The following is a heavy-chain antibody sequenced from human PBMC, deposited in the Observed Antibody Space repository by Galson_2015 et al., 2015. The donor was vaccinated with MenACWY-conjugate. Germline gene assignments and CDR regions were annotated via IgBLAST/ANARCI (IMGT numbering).Heavy chain of an antibody. CDR1: GFTFSNYG. CDR3: VKLGGSYAYDPLDY. Sequence: SLRLSCAASGFTFSNYGMSWVRQAPRKGLEWVSAIGGNGDSTNYADSVKGRFSISRDNSKNTMYLQMNSLRAEDTAVYYCVKLGGSYAYDPLDYSGQGTLVTVSP. J-gene: IGHJ4*02. V-gene: IGHV3-23*01. CDR2: IGGNGDST. D-gene: IGHD3-16*01.